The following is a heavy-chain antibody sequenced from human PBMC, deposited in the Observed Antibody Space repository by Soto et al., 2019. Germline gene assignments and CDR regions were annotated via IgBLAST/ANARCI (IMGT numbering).Heavy chain of an antibody. CDR1: GGSFSGYY. CDR2: INHSGST. Sequence: QVQLQQWGAGLLKPSETLSLTCAVYGGSFSGYYWSWIRQPPGKGLEWIGEINHSGSTNYNPSLKSRVTISVDASKNQFSLKLSSVTAADTAVYYCARRVVPAAAPAFFDYWGQGTLVTVSS. J-gene: IGHJ4*02. V-gene: IGHV4-34*01. CDR3: ARRVVPAAAPAFFDY. D-gene: IGHD2-2*01.